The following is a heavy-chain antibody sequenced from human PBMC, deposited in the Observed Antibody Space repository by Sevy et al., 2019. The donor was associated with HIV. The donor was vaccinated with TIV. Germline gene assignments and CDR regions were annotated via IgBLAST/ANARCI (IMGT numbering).Heavy chain of an antibody. D-gene: IGHD3-22*01. V-gene: IGHV1-24*01. CDR2: FDPEDGET. J-gene: IGHJ4*02. CDR3: ATTKDYYETSGSPFDY. CDR1: GKSLTAFS. Sequence: ASVKVSCKVSGKSLTAFSMHWVRQAPGKGLEWMGSFDPEDGETIYAQKFQGRLTMTEDTSTDKAYMELSRLGSEDTAVYYCATTKDYYETSGSPFDYWGQGTLVTVSS.